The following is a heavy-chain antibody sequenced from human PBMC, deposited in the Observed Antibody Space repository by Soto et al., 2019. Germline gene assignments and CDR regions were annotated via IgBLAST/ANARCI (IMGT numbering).Heavy chain of an antibody. CDR2: INPNSGGT. V-gene: IGHV1-2*04. D-gene: IGHD6-19*01. CDR3: ASSYGSGWYYFDY. J-gene: IGHJ4*02. Sequence: ASVKVSCKASGYTFTGYYMHWVRQAPGQGLEWMGWINPNSGGTNYAQKFQGWVTMTRDTSISTAYMELSRLRSDDTAVYYCASSYGSGWYYFDYWGQGTLVTVSS. CDR1: GYTFTGYY.